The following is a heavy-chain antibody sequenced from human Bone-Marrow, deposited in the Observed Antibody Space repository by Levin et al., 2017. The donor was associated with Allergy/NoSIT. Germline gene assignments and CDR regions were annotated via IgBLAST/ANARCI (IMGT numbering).Heavy chain of an antibody. CDR2: ISDSGGST. CDR1: GFTFSTYA. Sequence: GESLKISCAASGFTFSTYALSWVRQAPGKGLDWVSAISDSGGSTYYADSVKGRFTISRDNSKNTLYLQMNSLRAEDTAVYYCAKCRGGSCYNAFDIWGQGTMVTVSS. J-gene: IGHJ3*02. V-gene: IGHV3-23*01. CDR3: AKCRGGSCYNAFDI. D-gene: IGHD2-15*01.